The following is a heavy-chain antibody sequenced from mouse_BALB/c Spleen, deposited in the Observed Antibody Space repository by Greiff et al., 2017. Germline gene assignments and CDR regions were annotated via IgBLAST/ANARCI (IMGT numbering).Heavy chain of an antibody. J-gene: IGHJ3*01. CDR1: GYSITSDYA. CDR2: ISYSGST. V-gene: IGHV3-2*02. Sequence: EVQGVESGPGLVKPSQSLSLTCTVTGYSITSDYAWNWIRQFPGNKLEWMGYISYSGSTSYNPSLKSRISITRDTSKNQFFLRLNSVTTEDTATYYCARSGYDSAYWGQGTLVTVSA. D-gene: IGHD2-4*01. CDR3: ARSGYDSAY.